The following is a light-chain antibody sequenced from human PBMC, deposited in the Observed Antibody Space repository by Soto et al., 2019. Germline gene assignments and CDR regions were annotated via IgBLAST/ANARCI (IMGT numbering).Light chain of an antibody. J-gene: IGKJ2*01. CDR3: QQYNNWPPYT. CDR1: QSLTRN. V-gene: IGKV3-15*01. Sequence: EIVMTQSPATLSVSPGERAALSCRASQSLTRNLAWYQQQPGQAPRLLIYAASTRATGIPARFSGSGSGTEFTLTISRLQYEDFAVYYCQQYNNWPPYTFGQGTKLEIK. CDR2: AAS.